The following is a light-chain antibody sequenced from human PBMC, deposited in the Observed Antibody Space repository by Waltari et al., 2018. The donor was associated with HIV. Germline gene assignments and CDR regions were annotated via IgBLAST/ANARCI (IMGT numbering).Light chain of an antibody. J-gene: IGLJ3*02. CDR1: SSNIGPSKY. V-gene: IGLV2-14*01. Sequence: QSALTQPASVSGSPGQSITISCTGASSNIGPSKYVSWYLQRPGKAPQLIIYDVTSRPSGVSDRFSGSKSGNTASLTISRLQPEDEAVYFCNSFTNSGTLEFGGGTKLTVL. CDR3: NSFTNSGTLE. CDR2: DVT.